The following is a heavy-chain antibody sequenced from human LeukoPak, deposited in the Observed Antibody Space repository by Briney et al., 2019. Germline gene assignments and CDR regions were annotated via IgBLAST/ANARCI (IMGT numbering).Heavy chain of an antibody. Sequence: ASVKVSCKASGYTFSGYYMHWVRQAPGQGLEWMGRINPKSGGTNYAQKFQGWVAMTRDTSISTAYMELSRLRADDSAVYYCARGLSDYGDYNWFDPWGQGTLVTVSS. CDR2: INPKSGGT. V-gene: IGHV1-2*04. J-gene: IGHJ5*02. CDR3: ARGLSDYGDYNWFDP. D-gene: IGHD4-17*01. CDR1: GYTFSGYY.